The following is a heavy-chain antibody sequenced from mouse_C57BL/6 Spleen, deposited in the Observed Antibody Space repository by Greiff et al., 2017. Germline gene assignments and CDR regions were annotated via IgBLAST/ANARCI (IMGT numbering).Heavy chain of an antibody. CDR1: GYTFTTYP. CDR3: ARGSDYDANYFDY. J-gene: IGHJ2*01. Sequence: VKLVESGAELVKPGASVKMSCKASGYTFTTYPIEWMKQNHGKSLEWIGNFHPYNDDTKYNEKFKGKATLTVEKSSSTVYLELSRLTSDDSAVYYCARGSDYDANYFDYWGQGTTLTVSS. D-gene: IGHD2-4*01. V-gene: IGHV1-47*01. CDR2: FHPYNDDT.